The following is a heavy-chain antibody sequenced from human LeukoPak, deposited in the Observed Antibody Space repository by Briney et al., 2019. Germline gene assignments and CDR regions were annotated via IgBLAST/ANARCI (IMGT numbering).Heavy chain of an antibody. CDR2: IYTSGST. J-gene: IGHJ3*02. Sequence: SETLSLTCTVSGGSISSYYWSWIRQPAGKGLEWIGRIYTSGSTNYNPSLKSRVTMSVDTSKNQFSLKLSSVTAADTAVYYCARERESYYDILTGYYVEGAFDIWGQGTMVTVSS. CDR3: ARERESYYDILTGYYVEGAFDI. V-gene: IGHV4-4*07. D-gene: IGHD3-9*01. CDR1: GGSISSYY.